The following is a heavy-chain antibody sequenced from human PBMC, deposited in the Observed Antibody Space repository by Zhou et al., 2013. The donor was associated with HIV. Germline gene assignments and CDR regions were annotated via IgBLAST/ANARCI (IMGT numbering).Heavy chain of an antibody. D-gene: IGHD2-2*02. CDR3: ASGMTVVVPAAILDYYYYMDV. Sequence: QVQLVQSGAEVKKPGSSVKVSCKASGGTFSSYAISWVRQAPGQGLEWMGGIIPIFGTANYAQKFQGRVTITTDESTSTAYMELSSLRSEDTAVYYCASGMTVVVPAAILDYYYYMDVWGKGTTVTVSS. CDR1: GGTFSSYA. V-gene: IGHV1-69*05. J-gene: IGHJ6*03. CDR2: IIPIFGTA.